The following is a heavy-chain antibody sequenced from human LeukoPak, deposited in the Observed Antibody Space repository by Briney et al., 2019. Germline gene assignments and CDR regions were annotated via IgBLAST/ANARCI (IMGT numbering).Heavy chain of an antibody. V-gene: IGHV3-23*01. CDR1: GFTFSTYD. D-gene: IGHD6-19*01. CDR2: IGGTGSGV. Sequence: GGSLRLSCAASGFTFSTYDMSWVRQAPGKGLEWVSLIGGTGSGVYYADSVKGRFTISRDNSKNTLYLQMNSLRADDTAVYYCAKSAVAGPRDYFDYWGQGTLVTVSS. CDR3: AKSAVAGPRDYFDY. J-gene: IGHJ4*02.